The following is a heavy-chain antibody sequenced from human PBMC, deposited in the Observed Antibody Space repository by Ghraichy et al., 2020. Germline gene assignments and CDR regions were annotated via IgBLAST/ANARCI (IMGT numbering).Heavy chain of an antibody. D-gene: IGHD6-13*01. Sequence: SETLSLTCAVYGGSFSGYYWSWIRQPPGKGLEWIGEINHSGSTNYNPSLKSRVTISVDTSKNQFSLKLSSVTAADTAVYYCAREIWQQLATLDYYYYGMDVWGQGTTVTVSS. V-gene: IGHV4-34*01. CDR3: AREIWQQLATLDYYYYGMDV. CDR2: INHSGST. J-gene: IGHJ6*02. CDR1: GGSFSGYY.